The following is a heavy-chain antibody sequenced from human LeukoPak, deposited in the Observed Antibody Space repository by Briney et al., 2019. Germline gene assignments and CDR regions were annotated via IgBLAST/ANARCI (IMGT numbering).Heavy chain of an antibody. J-gene: IGHJ5*02. Sequence: SETLSLTCTVSGGSISSYYWSWIRQPPGKGLEGFGDFYYSGGTTYTPPLKSPVTISVDPSKNQFSLKLSSVTAAHTAVYYCARASTTAYSNSEWFDPWGQGTLVTVSS. V-gene: IGHV4-59*01. CDR2: FYYSGGT. D-gene: IGHD4-11*01. CDR1: GGSISSYY. CDR3: ARASTTAYSNSEWFDP.